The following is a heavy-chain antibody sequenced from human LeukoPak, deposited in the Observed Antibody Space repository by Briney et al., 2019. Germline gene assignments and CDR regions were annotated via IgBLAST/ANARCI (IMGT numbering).Heavy chain of an antibody. V-gene: IGHV1-69*05. D-gene: IGHD6-19*01. J-gene: IGHJ4*02. CDR3: ARGTDSSGHFDY. CDR2: IIPIFGTA. Sequence: SVKVSCKASGGTFSSYAISWVRQAPGQGLEWMGGIIPIFGTANYAQKFQGRVTITRNTSISTAYMELSSLRSEDTAVYYCARGTDSSGHFDYWGQGTLVTVSS. CDR1: GGTFSSYA.